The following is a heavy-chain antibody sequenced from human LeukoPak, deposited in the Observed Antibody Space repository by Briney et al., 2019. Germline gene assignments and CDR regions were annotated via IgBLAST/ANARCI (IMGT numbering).Heavy chain of an antibody. Sequence: SETLSLTCTVSGGSISSGGYYWSWIRQPAGKGLEWIGRVYTSGSTNYNPSLKSRVTISVDTSKNQFSLKLSSVTAADTAVYYCARDSWWTAAGYYYYMDVWGKGTTVTVSS. CDR2: VYTSGST. D-gene: IGHD6-13*01. V-gene: IGHV4-61*02. CDR1: GGSISSGGYY. CDR3: ARDSWWTAAGYYYYMDV. J-gene: IGHJ6*03.